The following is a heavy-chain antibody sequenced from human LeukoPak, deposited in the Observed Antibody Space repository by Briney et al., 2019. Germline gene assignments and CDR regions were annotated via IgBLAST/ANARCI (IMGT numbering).Heavy chain of an antibody. CDR1: GFTFSGSA. CDR3: ARHSEGPVNDAFDI. Sequence: PGGSLRLSCAASGFTFSGSAIHWVRQSSGKGLEWVGQIDKKDKGYATATAYAASVKGRFTISRDDSINTAYLQMNSLRAEDTAVYYCARHSEGPVNDAFDIWGQGTKVTVSS. V-gene: IGHV3-73*01. D-gene: IGHD2-2*01. CDR2: IDKKDKGYATAT. J-gene: IGHJ3*02.